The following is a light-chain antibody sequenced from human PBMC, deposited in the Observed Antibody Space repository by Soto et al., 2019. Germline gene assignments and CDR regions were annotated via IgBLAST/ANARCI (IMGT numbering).Light chain of an antibody. J-gene: IGKJ1*01. CDR3: QQYNDNWT. CDR1: QSISSL. Sequence: DIQMTQSPSTLSASVGDRVTITCRASQSISSLLAWYQQKPGKAPKLLIYKASTLPSGVPSRFSGSGSGTELTLASSILQADFSANYYCQQYNDNWTFGQGTKVEIK. CDR2: KAS. V-gene: IGKV1-5*03.